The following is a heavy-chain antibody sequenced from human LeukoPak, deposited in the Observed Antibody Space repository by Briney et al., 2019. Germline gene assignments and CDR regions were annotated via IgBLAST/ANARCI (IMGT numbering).Heavy chain of an antibody. D-gene: IGHD3-10*01. CDR2: IYYSGSN. CDR3: AREYYGSGSYVIDY. Sequence: MTSETLCLTCTASGGTISSYYLSWIRQPPGKGLEWVGVIYYSGSNNYNAALKKRVIIIAGNYKNQMFLLLSSVTAADTAVYYFAREYYGSGSYVIDYWGQGTLVTVSS. CDR1: GGTISSYY. V-gene: IGHV4-59*01. J-gene: IGHJ4*02.